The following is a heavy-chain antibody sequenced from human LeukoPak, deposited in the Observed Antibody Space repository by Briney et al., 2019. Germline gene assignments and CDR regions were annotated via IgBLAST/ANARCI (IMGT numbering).Heavy chain of an antibody. CDR3: ARVTNRGYSYGFDY. J-gene: IGHJ4*02. D-gene: IGHD5-18*01. CDR2: IYNSGST. V-gene: IGHV4-4*07. CDR1: GGSISSYY. Sequence: KPSETLSLTCTVSGGSISSYYWSWIRQPAGKGLEWIGRIYNSGSTNYNPSLKSRVTMSVDTSKNQFSLKLSSVTAADTAVYYCARVTNRGYSYGFDYWGQGTLVTVSS.